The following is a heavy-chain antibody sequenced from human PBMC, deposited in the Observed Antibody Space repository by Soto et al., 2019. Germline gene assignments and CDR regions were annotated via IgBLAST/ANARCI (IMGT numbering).Heavy chain of an antibody. CDR1: GYTFTSYA. CDR2: INAGNGNT. J-gene: IGHJ4*01. V-gene: IGHV1-3*01. D-gene: IGHD5-18*01. CDR3: ARHERGRVDTAMVY. Sequence: QVQLVQSGAEVKKPGASVKVSCTASGYTFTSYAMHWVRQAPGQRLEWMGWINAGNGNTKYSQKFQGRVTITRDTSASTAYVELSSLTSEDTAVYYCARHERGRVDTAMVYWGHGTLVTVSS.